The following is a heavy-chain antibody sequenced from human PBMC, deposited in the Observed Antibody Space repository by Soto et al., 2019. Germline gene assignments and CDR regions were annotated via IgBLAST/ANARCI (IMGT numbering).Heavy chain of an antibody. CDR3: AKDRGFGELLGAFDI. Sequence: EVQLVESGGGLVQPGRSLRLSCAASGFTFDDYAMHWVRQAPGKGPEWVSGISWNSGSIGYADSVKGRFTISRDNAKNSLYLQMNSLRAEDTALYYCAKDRGFGELLGAFDIWGQGTMVTVSS. D-gene: IGHD3-10*01. CDR2: ISWNSGSI. CDR1: GFTFDDYA. V-gene: IGHV3-9*01. J-gene: IGHJ3*02.